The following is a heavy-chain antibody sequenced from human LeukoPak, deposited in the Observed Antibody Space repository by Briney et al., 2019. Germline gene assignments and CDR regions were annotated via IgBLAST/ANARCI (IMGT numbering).Heavy chain of an antibody. J-gene: IGHJ4*02. CDR2: VYDSGST. V-gene: IGHV4-59*01. D-gene: IGHD6-13*01. CDR1: GGSISSYH. Sequence: PETLSLTCTVSGGSISSYHWSWIRQPPGKGLEWIGYVYDSGSTNYNPSLKSRVTISVDTSKNQFSLKLSSVTAADTAVYYCARGIAAAGIYFDYWGQGTLVTVSS. CDR3: ARGIAAAGIYFDY.